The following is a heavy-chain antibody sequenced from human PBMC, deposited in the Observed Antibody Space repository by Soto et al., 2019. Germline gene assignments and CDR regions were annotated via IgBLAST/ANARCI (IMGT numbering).Heavy chain of an antibody. CDR1: GFTFSIYA. CDR3: ARVGRYCSGGSCYPSGYFDY. D-gene: IGHD2-15*01. CDR2: ISTNGGST. J-gene: IGHJ4*02. Sequence: PGGSLRLSCSASGFTFSIYAMHWVRQAPGKGLEYVSSISTNGGSTHYADSVKGRFTISRDNSKNTQYLQMSSLRADDTAVYYYARVGRYCSGGSCYPSGYFDYWGQGTLVTVSS. V-gene: IGHV3-64D*06.